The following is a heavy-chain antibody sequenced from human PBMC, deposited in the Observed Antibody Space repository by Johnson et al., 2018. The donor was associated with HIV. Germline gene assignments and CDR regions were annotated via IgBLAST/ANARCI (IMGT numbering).Heavy chain of an antibody. D-gene: IGHD2-21*01. J-gene: IGHJ3*02. CDR2: ISYDGSNK. CDR3: ARGYGVVIALLDAFDI. CDR1: VFTFSSYA. Sequence: QMQLVESGGGVVQPGRSLRLSCAASVFTFSSYAMHWVRQAPGKGLEWVAGISYDGSNKYYADPGKGRFTISRDNSTDTLYLQMNSLRAEDTAVYYCARGYGVVIALLDAFDIWGQGTMVTVSS. V-gene: IGHV3-30*04.